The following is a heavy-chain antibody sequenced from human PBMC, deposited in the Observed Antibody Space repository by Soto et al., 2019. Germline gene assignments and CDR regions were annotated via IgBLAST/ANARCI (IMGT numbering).Heavy chain of an antibody. V-gene: IGHV3-74*03. CDR1: GFTFNSYW. D-gene: IGHD6-19*01. CDR3: ARVLKTSGWDNDVFDI. Sequence: PGGSLRLSCAASGFTFNSYWMHWVRQAPGKGLVWVSRIDPYGSATKYADYVEGRFTISRDNAKNTLYLQMDFLAAEDTAVYFCARVLKTSGWDNDVFDIWGQGTMVTVS. J-gene: IGHJ3*02. CDR2: IDPYGSAT.